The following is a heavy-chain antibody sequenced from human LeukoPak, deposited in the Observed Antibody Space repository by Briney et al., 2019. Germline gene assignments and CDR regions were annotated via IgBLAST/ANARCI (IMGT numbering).Heavy chain of an antibody. CDR2: IKQDGSEK. CDR1: GFTSSSYW. V-gene: IGHV3-7*01. Sequence: GSLRLSCAASGFTSSSYWMSWVRQAPGKGLEWVANIKQDGSEKYYVDSVKGRFTISRDNAKNSLYLQMNSLRAEDTAVYYCAGVDYYYMDVWGKGTTVTVSS. D-gene: IGHD2-8*01. CDR3: AGVDYYYMDV. J-gene: IGHJ6*03.